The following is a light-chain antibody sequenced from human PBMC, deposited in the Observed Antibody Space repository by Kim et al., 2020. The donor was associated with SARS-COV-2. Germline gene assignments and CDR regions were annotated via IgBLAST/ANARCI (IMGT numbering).Light chain of an antibody. CDR2: DNN. CDR1: RSNIGNNY. J-gene: IGLJ7*01. CDR3: GTLDSSLSAAV. V-gene: IGLV1-51*01. Sequence: GQKVTISCSGRRSNIGNNYVSWYQQLPGAAPKLLIFDNNQRPSGIPDRFSGSKSGTSATLGITGLQTGDEADYYCGTLDSSLSAAVFGGGTQLTVL.